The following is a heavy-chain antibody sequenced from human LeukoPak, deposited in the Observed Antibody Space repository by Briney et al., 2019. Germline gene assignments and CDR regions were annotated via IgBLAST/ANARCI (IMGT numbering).Heavy chain of an antibody. J-gene: IGHJ2*01. CDR1: GSTVSSNY. CDR2: IYSGGST. D-gene: IGHD3-22*01. V-gene: IGHV3-66*01. Sequence: GGSLRLSCAASGSTVSSNYMSWVRQAPGKGLEWVSVIYSGGSTYYADSVKGRFTISRDNSKNTLYLQVNSLRAEDTAVYYCAREVPYGYYYDSSWYFDLWGRGTLVTVSS. CDR3: AREVPYGYYYDSSWYFDL.